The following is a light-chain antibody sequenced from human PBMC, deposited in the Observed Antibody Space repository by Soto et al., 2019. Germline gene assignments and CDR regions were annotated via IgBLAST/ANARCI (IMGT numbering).Light chain of an antibody. CDR3: QSFDDSLSHVV. J-gene: IGLJ2*01. Sequence: QSVLTQPPSVSGAPGQRVTISCTGSSSTIGAGYDVHWYQRLPGKAPKVLIYGTTNRPSGVPDRFSGSKSGTSASLAITGLQAEDEADYYCQSFDDSLSHVVFGGGTKVTVL. CDR2: GTT. CDR1: SSTIGAGYD. V-gene: IGLV1-40*01.